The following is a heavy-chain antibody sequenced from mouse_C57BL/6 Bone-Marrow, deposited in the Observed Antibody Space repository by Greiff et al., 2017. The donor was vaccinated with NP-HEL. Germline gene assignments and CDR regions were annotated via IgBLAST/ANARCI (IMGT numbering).Heavy chain of an antibody. V-gene: IGHV1-4*01. D-gene: IGHD1-1*01. CDR3: ARMDYYGRGAMDY. J-gene: IGHJ4*01. CDR2: INPSSGYT. Sequence: VQLQESGAELARPGASVKMSCKASGYTFTSYTMHWVKQRPGQGLEWIGYINPSSGYTKYNQKFKDKATLTADKSSSTAYMQLSSLTSEDSAVYYCARMDYYGRGAMDYWGQGTSVTVSS. CDR1: GYTFTSYT.